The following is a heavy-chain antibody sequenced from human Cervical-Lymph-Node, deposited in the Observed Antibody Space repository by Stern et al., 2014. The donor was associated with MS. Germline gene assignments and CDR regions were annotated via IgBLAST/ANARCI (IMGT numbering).Heavy chain of an antibody. Sequence: QLQLQESGPGLVKPSQTLSLTCTVSGGSISSDTYYWSWIRQHPGKGLEWIGHIYYSGSTYHNPSLESRVTLSVDTSKNQFSLKLSSVTAADTAVYYWARDLGADDYGVYSDLWGRGTLVTVSS. CDR3: ARDLGADDYGVYSDL. CDR2: IYYSGST. CDR1: GGSISSDTYY. V-gene: IGHV4-31*03. J-gene: IGHJ2*01. D-gene: IGHD4-17*01.